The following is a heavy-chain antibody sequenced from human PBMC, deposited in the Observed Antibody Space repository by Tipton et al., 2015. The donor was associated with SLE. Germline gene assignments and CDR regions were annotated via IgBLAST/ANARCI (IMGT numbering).Heavy chain of an antibody. CDR1: GFTFSSYW. V-gene: IGHV3-74*01. J-gene: IGHJ6*03. CDR3: ARGRVVPAAISDYYYYMDV. CDR2: INSDGSST. D-gene: IGHD2-2*02. Sequence: SLRLSCAASGFTFSSYWMHWVRQAPGKGLVWVSRINSDGSSTSYADSVKGRFTISRDNAKNTLYLQMNSLRAEDTAVYYCARGRVVPAAISDYYYYMDVWGKGTTVTVSS.